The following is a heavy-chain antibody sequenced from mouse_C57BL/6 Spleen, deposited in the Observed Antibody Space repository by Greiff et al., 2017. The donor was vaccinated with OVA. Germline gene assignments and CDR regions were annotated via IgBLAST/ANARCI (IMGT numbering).Heavy chain of an antibody. J-gene: IGHJ2*01. CDR3: AGHGPTVVAFDY. V-gene: IGHV1-62-2*01. Sequence: QVQLQQSGAELVKPGASVKLSCKASGYTFTEYTIHWVKQRSGQGLEWIGWFYPGSGSIKYNENFKDKATLTEDKSSSTVYMVLSRLTAEDSAVYCCAGHGPTVVAFDYWGQGTTLTVSS. CDR2: FYPGSGSI. CDR1: GYTFTEYT. D-gene: IGHD1-1*01.